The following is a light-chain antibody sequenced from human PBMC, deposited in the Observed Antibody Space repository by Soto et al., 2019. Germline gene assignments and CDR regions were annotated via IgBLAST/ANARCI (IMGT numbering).Light chain of an antibody. Sequence: EIVLTQSPATLSLSPGERATLSCRASQSVSSYLAWYQQKPGQAPRLLIYDASNRATGIPARFSGSGFGTDFTLTISSLQAEDFAVYYCQQRSNLPLTFGQGTRLEIK. J-gene: IGKJ5*01. CDR2: DAS. CDR3: QQRSNLPLT. CDR1: QSVSSY. V-gene: IGKV3-11*01.